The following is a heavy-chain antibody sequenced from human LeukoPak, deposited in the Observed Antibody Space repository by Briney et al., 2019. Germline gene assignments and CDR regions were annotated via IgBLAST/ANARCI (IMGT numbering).Heavy chain of an antibody. V-gene: IGHV4-34*01. D-gene: IGHD3-3*01. CDR1: GGSFSGYY. CDR3: AKSRYYDFWSGYLDY. CDR2: INHSGST. Sequence: SETLSLTCAVYGGSFSGYYWSWIRQPPGKGLEWIGEINHSGSTNYNSSLKSRVTISVDTSKNQFSLKLSSVTAADTAVYYCAKSRYYDFWSGYLDYWGQGTLVTVSS. J-gene: IGHJ4*02.